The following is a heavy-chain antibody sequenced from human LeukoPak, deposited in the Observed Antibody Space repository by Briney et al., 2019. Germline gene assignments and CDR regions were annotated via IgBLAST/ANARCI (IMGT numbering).Heavy chain of an antibody. CDR2: IYYSGTT. CDR1: GDSISSYY. V-gene: IGHV4-59*08. D-gene: IGHD6-19*01. Sequence: SETLTLTCTVSGDSISSYYWSWIRQPPGKGLEWIGYIYYSGTTAYNPSLKSRVTISVDTSKNQFSLKLSSVTAADTAVYYCARAYSSGYYYFDYWGQGSLVTVSS. J-gene: IGHJ4*02. CDR3: ARAYSSGYYYFDY.